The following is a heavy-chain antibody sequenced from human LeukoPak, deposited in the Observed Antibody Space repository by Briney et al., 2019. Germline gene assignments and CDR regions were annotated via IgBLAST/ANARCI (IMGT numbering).Heavy chain of an antibody. CDR2: IYPGDSDA. CDR3: ARFNYYGSGTPRDYGMDV. J-gene: IGHJ6*04. V-gene: IGHV5-51*01. Sequence: GESLKISCKGSGYSFTSYWIGWVRQMPGKGLEWMGIIYPGDSDARYSPSFQGQVTISADKSISTAYLQWSSLKASDSAMYYCARFNYYGSGTPRDYGMDVWGKGTTVTVSS. CDR1: GYSFTSYW. D-gene: IGHD3-10*01.